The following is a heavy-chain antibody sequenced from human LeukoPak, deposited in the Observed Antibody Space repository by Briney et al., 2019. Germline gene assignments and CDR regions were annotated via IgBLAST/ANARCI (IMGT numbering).Heavy chain of an antibody. CDR2: IYSSGST. D-gene: IGHD2-8*01. CDR1: GDSTSSGSYY. V-gene: IGHV4-61*02. J-gene: IGHJ3*02. CDR3: AGAATNGGAFDI. Sequence: SQTLSLTCTVSGDSTSSGSYYWSWIRQPAGKGLEWIGRIYSSGSTNYNPSLKSRVTISSDTSKNQFSLKLSSVTGADTAVYYCAGAATNGGAFDIWGQGTMVTVSS.